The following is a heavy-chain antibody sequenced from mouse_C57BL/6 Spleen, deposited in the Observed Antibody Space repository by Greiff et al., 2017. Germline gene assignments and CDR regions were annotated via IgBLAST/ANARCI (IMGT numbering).Heavy chain of an antibody. V-gene: IGHV1-64*01. J-gene: IGHJ3*01. CDR2: IHPNSGST. CDR1: GYTFTSYW. CDR3: AIDGDYGNSAWFAY. Sequence: QVQLQQPGAELVKPGASVKLSCKASGYTFTSYWMHWVKQRPGQGLEWIGMIHPNSGSTNYNEKFKSKATLTVDKSSSTAYMQLSSLTSEDSAVYYCAIDGDYGNSAWFAYWGQGTLVTVSA. D-gene: IGHD2-1*01.